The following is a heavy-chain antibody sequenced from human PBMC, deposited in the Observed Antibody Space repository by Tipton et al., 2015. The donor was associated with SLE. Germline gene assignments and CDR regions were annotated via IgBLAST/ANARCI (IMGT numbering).Heavy chain of an antibody. V-gene: IGHV4-38-2*01. J-gene: IGHJ4*02. CDR2: ISHSGNT. D-gene: IGHD3-22*01. Sequence: TLSLTCAVSGYSISSGHYWGWIRQPPGKGLEWIASISHSGNTYYNPSLKSRVSMSIDTSKNQLFLRLSSVTAADTAVYYCTRHDYDDNGYYMHYFDYWGQGTLVTVSS. CDR3: TRHDYDDNGYYMHYFDY. CDR1: GYSISSGHY.